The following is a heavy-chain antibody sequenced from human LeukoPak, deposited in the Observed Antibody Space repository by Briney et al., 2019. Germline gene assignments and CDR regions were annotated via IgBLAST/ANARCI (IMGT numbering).Heavy chain of an antibody. Sequence: PSETLSLTCTVSGGSISSYYWSWIRQPPGKGLEWIGYIYYSGSTNYNPSLKSRVTISVDTSKNRFSLKLSSVTAADTAVYYCARAGCSGGSCPGLLDYWGQGTLVTVSS. CDR1: GGSISSYY. V-gene: IGHV4-59*01. J-gene: IGHJ4*02. CDR3: ARAGCSGGSCPGLLDY. CDR2: IYYSGST. D-gene: IGHD2-15*01.